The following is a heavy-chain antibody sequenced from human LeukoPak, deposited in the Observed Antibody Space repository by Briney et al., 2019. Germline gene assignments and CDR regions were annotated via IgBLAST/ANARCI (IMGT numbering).Heavy chain of an antibody. CDR2: INHSGST. CDR3: ARGGRSSSWNY. J-gene: IGHJ4*02. D-gene: IGHD6-13*01. Sequence: PSETLSLTCAVYGGSFSGYYWSWIRQPPGKGLEWIGEINHSGSTNYNPSLKSRVTISVDTSKNQFSLKLSSVTAADTAVYYCARGGRSSSWNYWGQGTLVTVSS. V-gene: IGHV4-34*01. CDR1: GGSFSGYY.